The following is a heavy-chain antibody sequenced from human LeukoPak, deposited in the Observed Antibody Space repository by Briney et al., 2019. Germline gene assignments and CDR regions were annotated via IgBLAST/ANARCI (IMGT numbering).Heavy chain of an antibody. J-gene: IGHJ4*02. CDR1: GFTFDDYA. CDR2: ISWNSGSI. CDR3: AKDTKTDYYDSSVLDY. D-gene: IGHD3-22*01. Sequence: GGSLRPSCAASGFTFDDYAMHWVRQAPGKGLEWVSGISWNSGSIGYADSVKGRFTISRDNAKNSLYLQMNSLRAEDTALYYCAKDTKTDYYDSSVLDYWGRGTLVTVSS. V-gene: IGHV3-9*01.